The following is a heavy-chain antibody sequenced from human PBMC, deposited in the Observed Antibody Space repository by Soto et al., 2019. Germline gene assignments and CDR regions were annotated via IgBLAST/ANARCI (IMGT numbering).Heavy chain of an antibody. CDR1: WCTFSDYA. CDR2: ISGGGSTT. D-gene: IGHD6-13*01. CDR3: ARDQAAGGTISRYFQD. Sequence: SLTVSSESSWCTFSDYASSVVLQAPRQGLEWVSGISGGGSTTYYADSVKGRFTISRDNSKNTLYLQVNSLRAEDTAVYYCARDQAAGGTISRYFQDWGQGTLVAVSS. V-gene: IGHV3-23*01. J-gene: IGHJ1*01.